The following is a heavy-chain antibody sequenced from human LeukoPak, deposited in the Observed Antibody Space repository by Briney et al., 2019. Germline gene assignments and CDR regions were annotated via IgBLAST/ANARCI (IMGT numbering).Heavy chain of an antibody. CDR2: IYPGDSDT. D-gene: IGHD3-22*01. J-gene: IGHJ3*02. Sequence: GESLKISCKGSGYSFTSYWIAWVRQMPGKGLEWMGIIYPGDSDTRDSPSFQGHVTISADKSISTAYLQWSSLKASDTAMYYCARPRRVYYYLDVFDMWGQGTMITVSS. CDR3: ARPRRVYYYLDVFDM. CDR1: GYSFTSYW. V-gene: IGHV5-51*01.